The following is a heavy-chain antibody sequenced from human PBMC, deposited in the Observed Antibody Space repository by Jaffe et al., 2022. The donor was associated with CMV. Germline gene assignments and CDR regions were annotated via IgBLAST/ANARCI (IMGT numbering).Heavy chain of an antibody. CDR2: IWYDGSNK. CDR3: AREYLPIPSGYYYGMDV. V-gene: IGHV3-33*01. Sequence: QVQLVESGGGVVQPGRSLRLSCAASGFTFSSYGMHWVRQAPGKGLEWVAVIWYDGSNKYYADSVKGRFTISRDNSKNTLYLQMNSLRAEDTAVYYCAREYLPIPSGYYYGMDVWGQGTTVTVSS. J-gene: IGHJ6*02. CDR1: GFTFSSYG. D-gene: IGHD3-10*01.